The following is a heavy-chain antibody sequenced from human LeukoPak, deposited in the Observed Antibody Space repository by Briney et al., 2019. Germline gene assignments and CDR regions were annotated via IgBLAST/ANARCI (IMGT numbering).Heavy chain of an antibody. J-gene: IGHJ6*02. CDR3: ARDLSAPRPGSSSSYQYYYYGMDV. CDR2: ISGSGGST. D-gene: IGHD6-13*01. Sequence: GGSLRLSCAASGFTFSSYAMSWVRQAPGKGLEWVSAISGSGGSTYYADSVKGRFTISRDNSKNTLYLQMNSLRAEDTAVYYCARDLSAPRPGSSSSYQYYYYGMDVWGQGTTVTVSS. V-gene: IGHV3-23*01. CDR1: GFTFSSYA.